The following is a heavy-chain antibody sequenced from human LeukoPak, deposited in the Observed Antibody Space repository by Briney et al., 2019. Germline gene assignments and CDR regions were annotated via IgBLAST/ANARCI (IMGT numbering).Heavy chain of an antibody. Sequence: GGSLRLSCAASGFTFSSYAMNWVRQAPGKGLEWVSTISGSDGSTYYAGSVKGRFTISRDNSKNTLYLQMNSLRAEDTAVYYCARCKGIAAAGTLNGWGQGTLVTFSS. V-gene: IGHV3-23*01. CDR3: ARCKGIAAAGTLNG. CDR1: GFTFSSYA. D-gene: IGHD6-13*01. J-gene: IGHJ4*02. CDR2: ISGSDGST.